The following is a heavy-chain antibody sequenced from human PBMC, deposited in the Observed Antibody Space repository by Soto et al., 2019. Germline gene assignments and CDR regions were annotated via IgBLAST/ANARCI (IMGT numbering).Heavy chain of an antibody. Sequence: QVQLQESGPGLVKPSQTLSLTCTVSGGSINSGDYYWSWIRQPPGKGLEWIGYIYYSGSTYYHPPLRSRVTISIDTAKNHFFMHLSSVTAADTAVYYWARIGLTTALLWGQGTLVTVSS. CDR3: ARIGLTTALL. V-gene: IGHV4-30-4*01. J-gene: IGHJ4*02. CDR2: IYYSGST. CDR1: GGSINSGDYY. D-gene: IGHD4-17*01.